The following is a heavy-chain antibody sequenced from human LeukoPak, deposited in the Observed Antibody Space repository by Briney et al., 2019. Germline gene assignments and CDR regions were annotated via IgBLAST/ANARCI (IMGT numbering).Heavy chain of an antibody. CDR1: GFMFSDYG. CDR2: ISNDGSII. D-gene: IGHD2-21*01. J-gene: IGHJ2*01. V-gene: IGHV3-30*18. CDR3: AKDGPYCGGITCYFRYFDL. Sequence: GRSLRLSCAASGFMFSDYGMHWVRQALGKGLEWVAVISNDGSIIYYADSVKGRFTISRDNSKNTLHLQMNSLRPDDTAVYYCAKDGPYCGGITCYFRYFDLWGRGTLVTVSS.